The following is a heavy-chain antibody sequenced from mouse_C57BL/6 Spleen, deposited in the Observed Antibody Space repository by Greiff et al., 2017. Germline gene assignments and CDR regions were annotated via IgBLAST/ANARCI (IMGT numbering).Heavy chain of an antibody. Sequence: QVQLKQPGAELVKPGASVKVSCKASGYTFTSYWMHWVKQRPGQGLEWIGRIHPSDSDTNYNQKFKGKATLTVDKSSSTAYMQLSSLTSEDSAVYYCAIEGTLYAMDYWGQGTSVTVSS. V-gene: IGHV1-74*01. J-gene: IGHJ4*01. CDR1: GYTFTSYW. D-gene: IGHD3-3*01. CDR3: AIEGTLYAMDY. CDR2: IHPSDSDT.